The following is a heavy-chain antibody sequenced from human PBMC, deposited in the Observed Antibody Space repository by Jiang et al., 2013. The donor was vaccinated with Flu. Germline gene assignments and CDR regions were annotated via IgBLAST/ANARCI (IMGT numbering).Heavy chain of an antibody. V-gene: IGHV3-48*03. CDR3: AREPRYSGYADY. D-gene: IGHD5-12*01. Sequence: VKGRFTISRDNAKNSLYLQMNSLRAEDTAVYYCAREPRYSGYADYWGQGTLVTVSS. J-gene: IGHJ4*02.